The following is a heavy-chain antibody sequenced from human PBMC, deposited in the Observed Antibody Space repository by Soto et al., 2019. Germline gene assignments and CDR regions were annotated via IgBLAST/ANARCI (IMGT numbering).Heavy chain of an antibody. V-gene: IGHV4-31*11. J-gene: IGHJ3*02. CDR2: IYSRGNT. Sequence: QVHLQESGPGLVKPSQTLSLTCGVAGDSISSCDYYWTWIRQPLEKVMEWIGNIYSRGNTYYSPSLESRLTISVDMSKNQFSLKFTSVTAADTAVYYCAGEGVSYDGGGYLIRGAFDIWGQGTMVTVSS. CDR1: GDSISSCDYY. D-gene: IGHD3-22*01. CDR3: AGEGVSYDGGGYLIRGAFDI.